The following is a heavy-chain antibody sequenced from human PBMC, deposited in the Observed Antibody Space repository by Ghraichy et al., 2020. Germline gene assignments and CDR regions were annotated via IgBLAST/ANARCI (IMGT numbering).Heavy chain of an antibody. CDR2: IYYSGST. CDR1: GGSISSYY. CDR3: ARRSSSWYEENWFDP. J-gene: IGHJ5*02. Sequence: ESLNISCTVSGGSISSYYWSWIRQPPGKGLEWIGYIYYSGSTNYNPSLKSRVTISVDTSKNQFSLKLSSVTAADTAVYYCARRSSSWYEENWFDPWGQGTLVTVSS. D-gene: IGHD6-13*01. V-gene: IGHV4-59*08.